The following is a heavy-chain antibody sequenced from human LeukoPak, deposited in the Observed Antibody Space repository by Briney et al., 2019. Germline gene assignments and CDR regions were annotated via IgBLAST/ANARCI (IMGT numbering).Heavy chain of an antibody. CDR2: ISSSGSTI. V-gene: IGHV3-48*03. J-gene: IGHJ6*03. CDR3: ARGIAAAGATYYYYMDV. D-gene: IGHD6-13*01. CDR1: GFTFSSHE. Sequence: GGSLRLSCAASGFTFSSHEMNWVRQAPGKGLEWVSYISSSGSTIYYADSVKGRFTISRDNAKNSLYLQMNSLRAEDTAVYYCARGIAAAGATYYYYMDVWGKGTTVTVSS.